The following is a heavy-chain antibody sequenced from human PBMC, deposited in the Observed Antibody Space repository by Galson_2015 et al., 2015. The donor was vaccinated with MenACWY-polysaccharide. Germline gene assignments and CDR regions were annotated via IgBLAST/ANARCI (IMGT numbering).Heavy chain of an antibody. Sequence: SLRLSCAASGFAFSNYAINWVRQAPGKGLEWVSAISGNGYYTYYADSVKGRFTISRDNSKNTLNLQMNSLRAEDMAVYYCAKGKLCREARSGLYGMDVWAQGTTVIVSS. D-gene: IGHD5-24*01. CDR2: ISGNGYYT. CDR1: GFAFSNYA. CDR3: AKGKLCREARSGLYGMDV. V-gene: IGHV3-23*01. J-gene: IGHJ6*02.